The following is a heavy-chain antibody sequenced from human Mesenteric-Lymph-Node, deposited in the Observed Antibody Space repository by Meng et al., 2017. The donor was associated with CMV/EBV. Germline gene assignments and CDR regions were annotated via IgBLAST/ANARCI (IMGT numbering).Heavy chain of an antibody. J-gene: IGHJ5*02. CDR2: ISGYNGDT. Sequence: YTFSDNGFSGVRQAPGQGLEWVGWISGYNGDTKYAQKFQGRVTMATDTSTSTAYMELRSLRFDDTAVYYCARESRRYGSGSRNWFDPWGQGTLVTVSS. D-gene: IGHD3-10*01. CDR1: YTFSDNG. V-gene: IGHV1-18*01. CDR3: ARESRRYGSGSRNWFDP.